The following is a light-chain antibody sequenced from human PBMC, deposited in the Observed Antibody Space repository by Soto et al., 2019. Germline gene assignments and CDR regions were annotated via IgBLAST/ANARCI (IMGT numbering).Light chain of an antibody. Sequence: QSALTQPASVSGSPGQWVTISCTGTNSDIGAFNSVSWYQQHPGRAPKLLIYRVSSRPSGISDRFSASKSGNTASLTISGLQTEDEAEYYCCSYTTTTTLFGGGTKLTVL. J-gene: IGLJ2*01. CDR3: CSYTTTTTL. V-gene: IGLV2-14*03. CDR2: RVS. CDR1: NSDIGAFNS.